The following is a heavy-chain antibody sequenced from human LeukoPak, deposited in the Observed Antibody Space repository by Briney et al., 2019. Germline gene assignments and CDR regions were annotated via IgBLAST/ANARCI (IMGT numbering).Heavy chain of an antibody. CDR3: ARRYSSSSIDY. J-gene: IGHJ4*02. CDR2: IYPGDSDT. D-gene: IGHD6-6*01. Sequence: ESLKIPCKGSGYSFTNYWIGWVRQMPGKGLEWMGIIYPGDSDTRYSPSFQGQVIISADKSISTTYLQWSSLKASDTAMYYCARRYSSSSIDYWGLGTLVTVSS. CDR1: GYSFTNYW. V-gene: IGHV5-51*01.